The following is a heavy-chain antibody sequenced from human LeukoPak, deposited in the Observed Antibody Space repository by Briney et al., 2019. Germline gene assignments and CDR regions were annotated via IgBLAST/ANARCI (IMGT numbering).Heavy chain of an antibody. Sequence: SSETLSLSCTVSGGSIGEYYWTWIRQPPGKGLHWIGFVYRNGNTRYNPSLKSRVTISVDTSENQFSLNLTSVTSADTALYYCARGLTWIPDWGQGTLVTVSS. D-gene: IGHD5-18*01. J-gene: IGHJ4*02. CDR1: GGSIGEYY. CDR3: ARGLTWIPD. CDR2: VYRNGNT. V-gene: IGHV4-59*01.